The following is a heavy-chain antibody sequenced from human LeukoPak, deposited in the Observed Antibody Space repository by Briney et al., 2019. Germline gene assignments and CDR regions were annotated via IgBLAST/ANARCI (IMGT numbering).Heavy chain of an antibody. J-gene: IGHJ4*02. CDR3: ARNPGYCSSTSCYTDYYFDY. D-gene: IGHD2-2*02. Sequence: GGSLRLSCAASGFTFSNYAMTWVRQAPGKGLEWVSGISGSGGSTYYADSVKGRFTISRDNSKNTLYLQMNSLRAEDTAVYYCARNPGYCSSTSCYTDYYFDYWGQGTLVTVSS. CDR2: ISGSGGST. CDR1: GFTFSNYA. V-gene: IGHV3-23*01.